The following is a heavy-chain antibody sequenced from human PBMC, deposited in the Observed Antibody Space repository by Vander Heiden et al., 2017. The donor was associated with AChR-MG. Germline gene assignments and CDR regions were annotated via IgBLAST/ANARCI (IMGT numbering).Heavy chain of an antibody. V-gene: IGHV1-2*02. CDR3: ARDLYNPSAAARIVEEVNA. CDR2: INPNSGGT. D-gene: IGHD6-6*01. J-gene: IGHJ5*02. Sequence: QVQLVQSGAEVKKPGASVKVPCKASGYTFTGHYMHWVRQAPGQGLEWMGWINPNSGGTNYAQKFQGRVTMTRDTSISTAYMELSRLRSDDTAVYYCARDLYNPSAAARIVEEVNAWGQGTLVTVSS. CDR1: GYTFTGHY.